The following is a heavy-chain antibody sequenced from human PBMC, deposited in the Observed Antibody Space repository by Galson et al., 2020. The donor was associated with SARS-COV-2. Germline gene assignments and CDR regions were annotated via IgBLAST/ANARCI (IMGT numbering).Heavy chain of an antibody. V-gene: IGHV7-4-1*02. J-gene: IGHJ3*02. CDR1: GYTFTSYA. Sequence: DSVKVSCKASGYTFTSYAMNWVRQAPGQGLEWMGWINTNTGNPTYAQGFTGRFVFSLDTSVSTAYLQISSLKAEDTAVYYCARVSVWYDSSGSYDAFDIWGQGTMVTVSS. CDR2: INTNTGNP. D-gene: IGHD3-22*01. CDR3: ARVSVWYDSSGSYDAFDI.